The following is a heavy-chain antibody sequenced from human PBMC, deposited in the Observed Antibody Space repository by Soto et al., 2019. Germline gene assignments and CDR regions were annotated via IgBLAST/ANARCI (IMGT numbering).Heavy chain of an antibody. CDR1: GGSISDYY. CDR2: IYYSGST. V-gene: IGHV4-59*08. J-gene: IGHJ4*02. Sequence: QVQLQESGPGLVKPSETLSLTCTVSGGSISDYYWNWIRQPPGKGLEWIGYIYYSGSTNYNPSLMSRVTISVDTSKNQFSLTLSSVTAADTAVYYCARGRPEDYWGRGTLVTVS. CDR3: ARGRPEDY.